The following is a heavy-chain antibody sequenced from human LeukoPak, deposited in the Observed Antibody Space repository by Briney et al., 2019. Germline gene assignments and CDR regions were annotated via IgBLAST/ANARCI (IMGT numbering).Heavy chain of an antibody. J-gene: IGHJ4*02. CDR1: GYTFTGYA. V-gene: IGHV1-3*01. CDR2: INAGNGNT. Sequence: ASVKVSCKASGYTFTGYAMHWVRQAPGQRLEWMGWINAGNGNTKYSQKFQGRVTITRDTSANTAYMELSSLRSEDTAVYYCAIPDPIVGASKVFDYWGQGTLVTVSS. D-gene: IGHD1-26*01. CDR3: AIPDPIVGASKVFDY.